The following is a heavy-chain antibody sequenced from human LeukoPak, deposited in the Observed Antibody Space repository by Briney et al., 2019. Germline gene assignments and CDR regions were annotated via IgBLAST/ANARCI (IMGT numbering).Heavy chain of an antibody. D-gene: IGHD4-11*01. CDR1: KFTFSHYA. CDR2: IWNDGSDK. V-gene: IGHV3-33*06. CDR3: AKDAQRGFDYSNSLQH. Sequence: PGGSLRLSCAASKFTFSHYAMHWVRQAPAKGPEWVAVIWNDGSDKYYADSVKSRFTVSRDNSRNNLYLQMDSLRAEDTGVYYCAKDAQRGFDYSNSLQHWGPGTLVTVSS. J-gene: IGHJ1*01.